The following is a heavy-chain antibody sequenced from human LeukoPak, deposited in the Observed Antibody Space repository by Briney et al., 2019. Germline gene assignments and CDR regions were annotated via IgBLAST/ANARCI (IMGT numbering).Heavy chain of an antibody. CDR3: ARTRGYSGCDCSNFDC. Sequence: GESLKISCKGSGYRFTSYWIGWVRQMPGKGLEWMGIIYPVDSDTRYSPSFQGQVTISADKSISTAYLQWSSLRASDTAMYYCARTRGYSGCDCSNFDCGGQGPLITVSS. D-gene: IGHD5-12*01. J-gene: IGHJ4*02. CDR2: IYPVDSDT. V-gene: IGHV5-51*01. CDR1: GYRFTSYW.